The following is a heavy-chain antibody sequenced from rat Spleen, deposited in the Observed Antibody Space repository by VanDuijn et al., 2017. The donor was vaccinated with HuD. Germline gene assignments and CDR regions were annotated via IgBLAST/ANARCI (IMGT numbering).Heavy chain of an antibody. CDR2: ITNTGSRT. J-gene: IGHJ2*01. CDR3: ARTGEPSYGYTYVEYFDY. D-gene: IGHD1-6*01. Sequence: EVQLVESGGGLVQPGRSLRLSCVASGFTFNYYWMTWIRQAPGRGLEWVASITNTGSRTYYPDSVKGRFTISRDDAKNTLYLQMNSLKSEDTATYYCARTGEPSYGYTYVEYFDYWGQGVMVTVSS. V-gene: IGHV5-31*01. CDR1: GFTFNYYW.